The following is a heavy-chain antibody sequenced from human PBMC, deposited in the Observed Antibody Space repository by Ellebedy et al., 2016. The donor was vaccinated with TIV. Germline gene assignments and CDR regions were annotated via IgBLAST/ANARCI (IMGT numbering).Heavy chain of an antibody. J-gene: IGHJ4*02. D-gene: IGHD4/OR15-4a*01. CDR3: ERGLRCPLDY. CDR1: GDSISSSY. V-gene: IGHV4-59*01. CDR2: IDYSGGS. Sequence: MPSETLSLTCTVSGDSISSSYWSWLRQPPGKGLEWIGHIDYSGGSKYNPSLKSRVTISVDTSKNQFSLKLAFVSAADTAVYYCERGLRCPLDYWGQGTLVTVSS.